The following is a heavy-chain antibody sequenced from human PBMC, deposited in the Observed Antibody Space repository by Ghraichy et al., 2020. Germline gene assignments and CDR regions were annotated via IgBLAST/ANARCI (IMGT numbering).Heavy chain of an antibody. Sequence: GGSLRLSCAASGFTFSSYEMNWVRQAPGKGLEFVSYISSSGDIIYYADSVKGRFTISRDNAKNSLYLQMNSLRADDTTVYYCARGRCSSTSCPHYGMDVWGQGTTVTVSS. V-gene: IGHV3-48*03. J-gene: IGHJ6*02. D-gene: IGHD2-2*01. CDR3: ARGRCSSTSCPHYGMDV. CDR2: ISSSGDII. CDR1: GFTFSSYE.